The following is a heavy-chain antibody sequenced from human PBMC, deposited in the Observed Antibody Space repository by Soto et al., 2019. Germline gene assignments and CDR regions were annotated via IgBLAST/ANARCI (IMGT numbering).Heavy chain of an antibody. CDR2: INAYNGNT. J-gene: IGHJ4*02. D-gene: IGHD6-19*01. Sequence: QVQLVQSGAEVKKPGASVKVSCKASGYTFTSYGISWVRQAPGQGLEWMGWINAYNGNTNYAKKLQSRVTMTTDTSTSTAYMALRSLRADDTAVYYCARDPVAGTYFDCWGQGALVTVSS. CDR1: GYTFTSYG. V-gene: IGHV1-18*01. CDR3: ARDPVAGTYFDC.